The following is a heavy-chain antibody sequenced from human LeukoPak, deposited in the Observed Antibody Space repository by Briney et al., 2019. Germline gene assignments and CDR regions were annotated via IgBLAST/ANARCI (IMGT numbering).Heavy chain of an antibody. V-gene: IGHV3-30*03. D-gene: IGHD2-15*01. J-gene: IGHJ4*02. CDR2: IAGDGGAK. CDR1: AFTFNNHG. CDR3: TREATWGQWYFDH. Sequence: PGGSLRLSCVASAFTFNNHGMHWVRQAPGKGLEWVSVIAGDGGAKFYADSVKGRFTLSRDNSKNMLYLEMNSLTVEDTAVYYCTREATWGQWYFDHWGQGTPVTVSS.